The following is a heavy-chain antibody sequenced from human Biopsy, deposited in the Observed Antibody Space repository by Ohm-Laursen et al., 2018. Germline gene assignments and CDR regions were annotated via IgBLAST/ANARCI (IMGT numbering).Heavy chain of an antibody. CDR1: GGLNSNYY. CDR3: ATGPKRLTGASYFES. D-gene: IGHD1-20*01. CDR2: LYTSGDT. Sequence: GTLSLTCSVSGGLNSNYYWSWVRQSAGKGLEWIGRLYTSGDTNYNPSLKSRVSVSEDTSRRQFSLRLTSVTAADTAVYYCATGPKRLTGASYFESWGRGILVTVSS. V-gene: IGHV4-4*07. J-gene: IGHJ4*02.